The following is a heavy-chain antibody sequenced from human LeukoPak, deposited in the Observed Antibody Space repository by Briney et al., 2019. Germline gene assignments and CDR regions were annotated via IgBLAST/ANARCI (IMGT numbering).Heavy chain of an antibody. CDR3: ARDPRTVRI. Sequence: GGSLRLSCAASGFTFSSYAMSWVRQAPGKGLGWVASINQDGTEKYYVDSVKGRFTISRDNAKNLLYLQMDSLRVEDTAIYYCARDPRTVRIWGQGTLVTVSS. CDR1: GFTFSSYA. V-gene: IGHV3-7*01. CDR2: INQDGTEK. D-gene: IGHD1-1*01. J-gene: IGHJ4*02.